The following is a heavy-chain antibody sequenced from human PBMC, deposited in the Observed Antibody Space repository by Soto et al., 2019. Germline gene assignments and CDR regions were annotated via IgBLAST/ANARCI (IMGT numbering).Heavy chain of an antibody. CDR1: GYTFTTYD. D-gene: IGHD2-8*01. CDR2: ISAFNGNT. CDR3: ARAVSHFYHYYYMDV. Sequence: QVQLVQSGAEVKKSGASVKVSCKASGYTFTTYDISWARQAPGQGLEWMGWISAFNGNTNYAQKIQGRVTMTTDTSTSTAYMELRSLRSDDTAVYYCARAVSHFYHYYYMDVWGKGTTVTVSS. V-gene: IGHV1-18*01. J-gene: IGHJ6*03.